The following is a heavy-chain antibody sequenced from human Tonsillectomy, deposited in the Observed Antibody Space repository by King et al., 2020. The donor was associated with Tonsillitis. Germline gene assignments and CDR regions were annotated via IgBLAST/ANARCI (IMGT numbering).Heavy chain of an antibody. Sequence: QLVQSGAEVKKPGASVKVSCKASGYTFINYGISWVRQAPGQGLEWMGWISAYNGNTNYAQKLQGRVTMTRDTSTSIAYMELRSLRSADTAVYYCARDMWELRMDVWGKGTTVTVSS. J-gene: IGHJ6*03. V-gene: IGHV1-18*01. D-gene: IGHD1-26*01. CDR3: ARDMWELRMDV. CDR2: ISAYNGNT. CDR1: GYTFINYG.